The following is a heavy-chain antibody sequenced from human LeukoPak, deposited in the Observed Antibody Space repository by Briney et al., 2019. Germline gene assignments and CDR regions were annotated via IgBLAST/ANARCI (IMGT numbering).Heavy chain of an antibody. V-gene: IGHV5-51*01. CDR3: ARLGRRGYNFAIIDY. J-gene: IGHJ4*02. D-gene: IGHD5-24*01. Sequence: GESLKISCKGSGYSFTSYWIGWVRQMPGKGLEWMGIIYPGDSDTRYSPSFQGQVTISADKSISTAYLQWSSLKASDTAMYYCARLGRRGYNFAIIDYWGQGTLVTVSS. CDR1: GYSFTSYW. CDR2: IYPGDSDT.